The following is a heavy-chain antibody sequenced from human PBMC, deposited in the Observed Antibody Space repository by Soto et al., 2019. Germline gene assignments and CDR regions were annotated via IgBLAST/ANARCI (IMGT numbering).Heavy chain of an antibody. Sequence: LETLSLTCDVSVEPMTGGYYWGWIRQSPGKGLEWIGSIYYGGTTYYNPSLRSRLAISIDTSKNQFSLRLTSVTAADTALYFCARGWYYFDFWGRGTLVTAPQ. J-gene: IGHJ4*02. CDR2: IYYGGTT. CDR3: ARGWYYFDF. CDR1: VEPMTGGYY. D-gene: IGHD2-15*01. V-gene: IGHV4-38-2*01.